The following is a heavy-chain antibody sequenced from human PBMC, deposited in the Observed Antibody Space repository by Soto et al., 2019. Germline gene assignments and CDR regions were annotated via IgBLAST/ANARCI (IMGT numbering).Heavy chain of an antibody. CDR3: ARGVPRGYSYGFNYYYYGMDV. V-gene: IGHV1-69*13. CDR1: GGTFSSYA. CDR2: IIPIFGTA. J-gene: IGHJ6*02. Sequence: GASVKVSCKASGGTFSSYAISWVRQAPGQGLEWMGGIIPIFGTANYAQKFQGRVTITADESTSIAYMELSSLRSEDTTVYYCARGVPRGYSYGFNYYYYGMDVWGQGTTVTV. D-gene: IGHD5-18*01.